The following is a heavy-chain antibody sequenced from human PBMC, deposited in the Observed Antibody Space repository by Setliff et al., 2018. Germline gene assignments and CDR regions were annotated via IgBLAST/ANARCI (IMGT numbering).Heavy chain of an antibody. D-gene: IGHD1-1*01. J-gene: IGHJ4*02. CDR2: ISGSGDNT. Sequence: GGSLRLSCAASGFTFSSYAMSWVRQAPGKGLEWVSAISGSGDNTQYADSVKGRFTISRDNSINTLYLQMNSLRTEDTAVYYCARGRKYRAVYFFDYWGQGALVTVSS. CDR3: ARGRKYRAVYFFDY. V-gene: IGHV3-23*01. CDR1: GFTFSSYA.